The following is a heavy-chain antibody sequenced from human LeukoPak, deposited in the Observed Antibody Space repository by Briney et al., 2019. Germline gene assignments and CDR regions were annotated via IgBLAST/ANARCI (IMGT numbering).Heavy chain of an antibody. D-gene: IGHD2-15*01. CDR2: ISYDGSNK. V-gene: IGHV3-30*04. CDR3: ARVCRLLPRAQGNWFDP. CDR1: GFTFSSYA. Sequence: GGSLRLSCAASGFTFSSYAMHWVRQAPGKGLEWGAVISYDGSNKYYADSVKGRFTISRDNSKNTLYLQMNSLRAEDTAVYYCARVCRLLPRAQGNWFDPWGQGALVTVSS. J-gene: IGHJ5*02.